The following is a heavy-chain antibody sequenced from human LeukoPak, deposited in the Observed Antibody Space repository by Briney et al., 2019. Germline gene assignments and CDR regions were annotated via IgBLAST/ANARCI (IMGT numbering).Heavy chain of an antibody. J-gene: IGHJ4*02. Sequence: SETLSLTCTVSGGSISSYYWSWIRQPPGKGLEWIGYIYHSGSTNSNLSLKSRVTISVDTSKNQFSLKLSSVTTADTAVYYCASGRGTVTRFDYWGQGTLVTV. D-gene: IGHD4-17*01. CDR2: IYHSGST. V-gene: IGHV4-59*08. CDR1: GGSISSYY. CDR3: ASGRGTVTRFDY.